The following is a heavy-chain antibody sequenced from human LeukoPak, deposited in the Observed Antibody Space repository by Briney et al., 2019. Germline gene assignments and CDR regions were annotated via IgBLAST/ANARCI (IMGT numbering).Heavy chain of an antibody. V-gene: IGHV3-23*01. J-gene: IGHJ4*02. Sequence: GGSLRLSCAASGFTFSSYAMSWVRQAPGKGLEWVSGIVGSGGTTYYADSVKGRLTISRDNSKNTLYLQMNSLRAEDTAVYYCAKDSSGSGNYYNPFAYWGQGTLVTVSS. CDR3: AKDSSGSGNYYNPFAY. CDR1: GFTFSSYA. D-gene: IGHD3-10*01. CDR2: IVGSGGTT.